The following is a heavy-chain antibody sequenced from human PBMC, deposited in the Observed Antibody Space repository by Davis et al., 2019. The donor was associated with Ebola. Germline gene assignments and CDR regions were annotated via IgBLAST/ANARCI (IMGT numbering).Heavy chain of an antibody. CDR2: IYSGGST. Sequence: PGGSLRLSCAASGFTVSSNYMSWVRQAPGKGLEWVSVIYSGGSTYYADSVKGRFTISRDNAKNSLYLQMNSLRAEDTAVYYCARDMDSSWKLDYWGQGTLVTVSS. D-gene: IGHD6-13*01. CDR3: ARDMDSSWKLDY. J-gene: IGHJ4*02. CDR1: GFTVSSNY. V-gene: IGHV3-53*01.